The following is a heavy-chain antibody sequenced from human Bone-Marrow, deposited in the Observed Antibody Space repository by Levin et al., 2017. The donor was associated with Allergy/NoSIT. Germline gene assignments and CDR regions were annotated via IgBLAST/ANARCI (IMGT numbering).Heavy chain of an antibody. V-gene: IGHV3-21*01. CDR3: ARGIIGDVRVAHKEAFDI. D-gene: IGHD2-8*02. CDR2: ISSSGSDM. J-gene: IGHJ3*02. Sequence: PGGSLRLSCAASGFTFRNSGMHWVRQAPGKGLEWVSSISSSGSDMYYVDSVRGRFTISRDNAKNSLTLQMNSLRAEDTAVYYCARGIIGDVRVAHKEAFDIWGQGTMVSVSS. CDR1: GFTFRNSG.